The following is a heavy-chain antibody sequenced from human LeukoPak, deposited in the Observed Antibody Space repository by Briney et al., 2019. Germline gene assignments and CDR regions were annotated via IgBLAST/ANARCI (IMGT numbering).Heavy chain of an antibody. CDR1: GFTFSSYA. J-gene: IGHJ3*02. CDR2: IKQDGREK. CDR3: ARSAYCGGDCYSGPFDI. Sequence: GGSLRLSCAASGFTFSSYAMHWVRQAPGKGLEWVANIKQDGREKFHVDSVKGRFTISRDNARNSLYLQMNSLRVEDTAVYYCARSAYCGGDCYSGPFDIWGQGTMVTVSS. V-gene: IGHV3-7*01. D-gene: IGHD2-21*02.